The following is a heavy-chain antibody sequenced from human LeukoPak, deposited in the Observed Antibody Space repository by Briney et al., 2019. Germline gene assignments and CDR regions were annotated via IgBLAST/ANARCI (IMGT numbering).Heavy chain of an antibody. CDR2: IFTSGNT. J-gene: IGHJ4*02. CDR3: AFSEGDY. Sequence: PSETLSLTCTVSGGSIGTGNYYWTWIRQPAGKGLEWIGRIFTSGNTNYNPSLESRVTMSIDTSKNQFSLKLNSVTASDTAMYYCAFSEGDYWGQGTLVTVSS. CDR1: GGSIGTGNYY. V-gene: IGHV4-61*02. D-gene: IGHD6-25*01.